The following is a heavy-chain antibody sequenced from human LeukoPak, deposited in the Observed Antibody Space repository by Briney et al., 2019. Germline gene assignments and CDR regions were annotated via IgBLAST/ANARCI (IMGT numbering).Heavy chain of an antibody. J-gene: IGHJ6*02. V-gene: IGHV3-21*01. CDR3: ARDLKAFGYYYGMDV. Sequence: PGGSLRLSCAASGFTFSSYSMNWVRQAPGKGLDWVSSISSSSSYIYYADSVKGRFTISRDNAKNSLYLQMNSLRAEDTAVYYCARDLKAFGYYYGMDVWGQGTTVTVSS. CDR1: GFTFSSYS. D-gene: IGHD3-3*01. CDR2: ISSSSSYI.